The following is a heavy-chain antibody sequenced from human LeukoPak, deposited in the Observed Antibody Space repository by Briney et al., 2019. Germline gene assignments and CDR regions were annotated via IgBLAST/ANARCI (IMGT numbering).Heavy chain of an antibody. CDR3: AKDFRDLCLVNDFEN. D-gene: IGHD3-9*01. V-gene: IGHV1-2*02. Sequence: ASVKASRKASGYTFTYYFIEWVRQAPGQGLEWMGWINPNTGGTNYAQKFQGKVTMNMDTSISTAYMELSRLRFEDTAVYYCAKDFRDLCLVNDFENWGQGTMVTVSS. J-gene: IGHJ3*02. CDR2: INPNTGGT. CDR1: GYTFTYYF.